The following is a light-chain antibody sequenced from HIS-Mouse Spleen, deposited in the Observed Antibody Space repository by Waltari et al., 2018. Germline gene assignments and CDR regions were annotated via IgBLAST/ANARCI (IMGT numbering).Light chain of an antibody. CDR1: RSNIGSNY. CDR3: AAWDDSLSGPGV. CDR2: RNN. V-gene: IGLV1-47*01. Sequence: QSVLTQPPSASGTPGQRVTISCSGSRSNIGSNYVSWYQQLPGTAPKLLIYRNNQRPSGVPDRFSGSKSGTSASLAISGLRSEDEADYYCAAWDDSLSGPGVFGGGTKLTVL. J-gene: IGLJ2*01.